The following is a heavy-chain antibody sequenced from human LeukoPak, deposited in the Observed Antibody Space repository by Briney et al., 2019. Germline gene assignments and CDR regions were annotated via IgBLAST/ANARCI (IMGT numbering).Heavy chain of an antibody. CDR2: ISSSGSTI. V-gene: IGHV3-11*01. CDR3: ATYRRVVGATAYFDY. D-gene: IGHD1-26*01. CDR1: GFTFSDYY. J-gene: IGHJ4*02. Sequence: GGSLRLSCAASGFTFSDYYMSWTRQAPGKGLEWVSYISSSGSTIYYADSVKGRFTISRDNAENSLYLQMNSLRAEDTAVYYCATYRRVVGATAYFDYWGQGTLVTVSS.